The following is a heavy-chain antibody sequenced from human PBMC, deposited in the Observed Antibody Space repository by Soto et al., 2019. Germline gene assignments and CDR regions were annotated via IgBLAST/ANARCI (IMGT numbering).Heavy chain of an antibody. CDR1: GYDFTSYD. CDR3: ARGGGITIFGVVPHSGMDV. J-gene: IGHJ6*02. D-gene: IGHD3-3*01. V-gene: IGHV1-8*01. Sequence: ASVKVSCKTSGYDFTSYDINWVRQATGQGLEWMGWMNPNSGNTGYAQKFQGRVTMTRNTSISTAYMELSSLRSEDTAVYYCARGGGITIFGVVPHSGMDVWGQGTTVTVSS. CDR2: MNPNSGNT.